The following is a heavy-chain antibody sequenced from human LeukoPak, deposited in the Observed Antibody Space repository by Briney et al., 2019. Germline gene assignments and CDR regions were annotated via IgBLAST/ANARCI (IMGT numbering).Heavy chain of an antibody. D-gene: IGHD6-6*01. CDR2: INQDGSAK. CDR1: GFTFSSYW. V-gene: IGHV3-7*01. CDR3: AKDPFSTSSSRVGDEN. J-gene: IGHJ2*01. Sequence: GGSLRLSCAASGFTFSSYWMSWVRQAPGKGLEWVANINQDGSAKYYVDSVRGRFTISRDNAKNSLYLQMNSLRAEDTAMYYCAKDPFSTSSSRVGDENWGRGTLVTVSS.